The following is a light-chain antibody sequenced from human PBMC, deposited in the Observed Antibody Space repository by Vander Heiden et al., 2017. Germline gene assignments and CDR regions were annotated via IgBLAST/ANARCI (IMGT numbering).Light chain of an antibody. CDR1: SLRSNY. J-gene: IGLJ2*01. V-gene: IGLV3-19*01. CDR2: GKN. Sequence: SSELTQDPAVSVALGQTVRITCQGDSLRSNYASWYQQKPGQAPVFVIYGKNNPPSGIPDRISGSSSGNTASLTITGAQAEDEADYYCNSRDSSGNHLVFGGGTKVTVL. CDR3: NSRDSSGNHLV.